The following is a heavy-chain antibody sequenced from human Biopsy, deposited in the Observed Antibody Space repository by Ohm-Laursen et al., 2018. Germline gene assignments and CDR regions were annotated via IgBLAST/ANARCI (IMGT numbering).Heavy chain of an antibody. Sequence: GASVKVSCKTSGYTFTSYGISWVRQAPGQGLEWMGWINTYNGNTNYAQNLQGRVTMTTDTSTSTAYMDLRSLRSDDTAVYYCARERGGYKRTDYWGQGTLVTVSS. D-gene: IGHD5-24*01. CDR2: INTYNGNT. J-gene: IGHJ4*02. CDR3: ARERGGYKRTDY. V-gene: IGHV1-18*01. CDR1: GYTFTSYG.